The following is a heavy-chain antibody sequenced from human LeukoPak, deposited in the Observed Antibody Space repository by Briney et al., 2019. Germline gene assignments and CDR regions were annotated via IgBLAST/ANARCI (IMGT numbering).Heavy chain of an antibody. Sequence: GASVKVSCKASGYTFTGYYMHWVRQAPGQGLEWMGWINPNSGGTICAQKFQGRVTLTRDTSISTAYMEFSRLKSDDTAIYYCARGPTPRSTDWYSSGSTTPYDYWGQGSLVTVSS. V-gene: IGHV1-2*02. CDR3: ARGPTPRSTDWYSSGSTTPYDY. CDR1: GYTFTGYY. J-gene: IGHJ4*02. D-gene: IGHD6-19*01. CDR2: INPNSGGT.